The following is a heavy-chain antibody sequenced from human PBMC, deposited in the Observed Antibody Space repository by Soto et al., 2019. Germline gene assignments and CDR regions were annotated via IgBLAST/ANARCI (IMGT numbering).Heavy chain of an antibody. V-gene: IGHV3-30*18. Sequence: QVQLVESGGGVVQPGRSLRLSCAASGVTFSSYGMHWVRQSPGKGLEWVAVISYDGSNKYYGDSVKGRFTISRDNSKNTLYLQMNSLRAEDTAVYYCAKELPSDYWGQGTLVTVSS. J-gene: IGHJ4*02. CDR2: ISYDGSNK. CDR3: AKELPSDY. CDR1: GVTFSSYG.